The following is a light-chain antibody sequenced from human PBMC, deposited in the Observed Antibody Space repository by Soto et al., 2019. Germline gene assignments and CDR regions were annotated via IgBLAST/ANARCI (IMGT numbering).Light chain of an antibody. J-gene: IGLJ1*01. Sequence: QAVVTQESSFSVSPGGTVTLTCGLISGSVSTANNPNWYQQPPGQAPRTLIYTTSTRSSGVPDRFSGSILGNKAALTITGAQADDESDYYCALFMGNGISVFGTGTKVTVL. CDR3: ALFMGNGISV. CDR1: SGSVSTANN. CDR2: TTS. V-gene: IGLV8-61*01.